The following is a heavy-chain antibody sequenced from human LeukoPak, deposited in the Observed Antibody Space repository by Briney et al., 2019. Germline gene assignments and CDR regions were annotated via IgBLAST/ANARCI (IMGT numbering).Heavy chain of an antibody. Sequence: GGSLRLSCAASGFTFSNYWMSWVRQAPGKGLEWVANIKQDGREKNYVDSVKGRFTIARDTANNLLYLQMDSLRAEDTAVCHCASTQTFDYWGQGTLVTV. CDR3: ASTQTFDY. V-gene: IGHV3-7*05. J-gene: IGHJ4*02. CDR1: GFTFSNYW. CDR2: IKQDGREK.